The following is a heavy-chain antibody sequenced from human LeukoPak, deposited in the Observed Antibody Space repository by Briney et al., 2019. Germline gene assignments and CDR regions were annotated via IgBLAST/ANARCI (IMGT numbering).Heavy chain of an antibody. D-gene: IGHD4-17*01. J-gene: IGHJ2*01. CDR1: VGTFSSYA. CDR3: ARAEYGDSRYWYFDL. V-gene: IGHV1-69*05. Sequence: ASVKVSCKASVGTFSSYAISWVRQAPGQGLEWMRGIITILGTPYYAQKFQGRVTITTDESTGTAHVDLSSLTSEDTAVYFCARAEYGDSRYWYFDLWGRGTLVTVSS. CDR2: IITILGTP.